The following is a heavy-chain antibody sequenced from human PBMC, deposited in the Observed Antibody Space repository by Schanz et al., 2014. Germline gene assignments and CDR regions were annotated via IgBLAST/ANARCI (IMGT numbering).Heavy chain of an antibody. Sequence: QVQLVQSGAEVKKPGASVKVSCKASGYTFIDYYMHWVRQAPGQGLEWVGWISAYNGNTKYAQRLQDRVTVTTDTSTSTAYMELRSLRSDDTAVYYCARDLATTGNNWFDPWGQGTLVTVSS. CDR2: ISAYNGNT. V-gene: IGHV1-18*04. J-gene: IGHJ5*02. CDR3: ARDLATTGNNWFDP. D-gene: IGHD1-1*01. CDR1: GYTFIDYY.